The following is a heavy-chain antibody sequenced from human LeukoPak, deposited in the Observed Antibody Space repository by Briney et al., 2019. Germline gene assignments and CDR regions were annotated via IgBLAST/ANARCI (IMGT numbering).Heavy chain of an antibody. J-gene: IGHJ5*02. CDR2: IYYRSKWYA. CDR3: ARDRMTGDNWFDP. V-gene: IGHV6-1*01. Sequence: PSQTLSLTCAISGDSVSGNRATWNWLRQSPSRGLEWLGRIYYRSKWYADYAVSVKSRITINPDTSKNQFSLLLNSVTPEDTAVYYCARDRMTGDNWFDPWGQGTLVTVSS. D-gene: IGHD1-14*01. CDR1: GDSVSGNRAT.